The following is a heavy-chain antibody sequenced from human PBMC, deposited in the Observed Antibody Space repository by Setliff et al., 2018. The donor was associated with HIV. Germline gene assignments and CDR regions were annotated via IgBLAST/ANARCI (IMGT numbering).Heavy chain of an antibody. CDR1: GFTFSSYG. D-gene: IGHD3-22*01. Sequence: GGSLRLSCAASGFTFSSYGMHWVRQAPGKGLEWVAVIWYDGSNKYYADSVKGRFTISRDNSKNTLYLQMNSLRAEDTAVYYCARHNGNRFVVSREGWFDPWGQGTLVTVPQ. CDR3: ARHNGNRFVVSREGWFDP. J-gene: IGHJ5*02. V-gene: IGHV3-33*01. CDR2: IWYDGSNK.